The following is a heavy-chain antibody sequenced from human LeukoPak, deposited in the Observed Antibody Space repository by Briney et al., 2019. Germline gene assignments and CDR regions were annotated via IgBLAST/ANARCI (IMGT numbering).Heavy chain of an antibody. CDR2: IKPSSGGT. Sequence: ASVKVSCKASGYTFTGYYMHWVRQAPGQGLEWMGWIKPSSGGTNYAQNFQGRVTMTRDTSINTAYMELSRLRSDDTAVYYCARDLMVRGPMDLWGKGTTVTVSS. CDR1: GYTFTGYY. J-gene: IGHJ6*03. D-gene: IGHD3-10*01. V-gene: IGHV1-2*02. CDR3: ARDLMVRGPMDL.